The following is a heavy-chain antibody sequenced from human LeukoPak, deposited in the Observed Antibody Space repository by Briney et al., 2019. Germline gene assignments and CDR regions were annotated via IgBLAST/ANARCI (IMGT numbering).Heavy chain of an antibody. D-gene: IGHD6-19*01. Sequence: RGSLRLSCAASGFSFSSYGMHWVRQAPGKGLEWVSFIQYDGSNEYYADSVKGRFTFSRDNSKNTLSLQMNSLRAEDTAVYYCAKGSGWYCDYWGQGTLVTASS. CDR1: GFSFSSYG. CDR2: IQYDGSNE. CDR3: AKGSGWYCDY. V-gene: IGHV3-30*02. J-gene: IGHJ4*02.